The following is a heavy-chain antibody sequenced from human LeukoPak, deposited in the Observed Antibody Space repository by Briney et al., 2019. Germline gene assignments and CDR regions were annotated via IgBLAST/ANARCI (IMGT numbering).Heavy chain of an antibody. D-gene: IGHD3-22*01. CDR2: IYYSGST. CDR3: ARERGNYYDSLPEPFDI. CDR1: GGSISSYY. Sequence: SETLSLTCTVSGGSISSYYWSWIRQPPGKGLEWIGYIYYSGSTNYNPSLKSRVTISVDTSKNQFSLKLSSVTAADTAVYYCARERGNYYDSLPEPFDIWGQGTMVTVSS. J-gene: IGHJ3*02. V-gene: IGHV4-59*01.